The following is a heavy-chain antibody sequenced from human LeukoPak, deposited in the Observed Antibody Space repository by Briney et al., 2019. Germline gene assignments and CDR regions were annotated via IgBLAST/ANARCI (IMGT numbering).Heavy chain of an antibody. V-gene: IGHV3-49*04. CDR3: TRVAILTGRLGDY. CDR2: IRSKAYGGTT. D-gene: IGHD3-9*01. Sequence: GGSLRLSCTASGFTFGDYAMSWVRQAPGKGLEWVGFIRSKAYGGTTEYTASVKGRFTISRDDSKSIAYLQMNSLQTEDTAVYYCTRVAILTGRLGDYWGQGTLVTVSS. CDR1: GFTFGDYA. J-gene: IGHJ4*02.